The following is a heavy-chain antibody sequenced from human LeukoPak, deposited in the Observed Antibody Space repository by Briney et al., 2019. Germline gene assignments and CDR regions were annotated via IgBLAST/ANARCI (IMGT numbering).Heavy chain of an antibody. J-gene: IGHJ4*02. D-gene: IGHD1-26*01. CDR3: ARTPSYIVGAADY. CDR1: GYTFTGYY. CDR2: INPDSGAT. V-gene: IGHV1-2*02. Sequence: ASLKVSCEASGYTFTGYYMHWVRQAPGQGLEWMGWINPDSGATNYAQKFQGRVTMTRDTSISTAYMELSRLRSDDTAVYYCARTPSYIVGAADYWGQGTLVTVSS.